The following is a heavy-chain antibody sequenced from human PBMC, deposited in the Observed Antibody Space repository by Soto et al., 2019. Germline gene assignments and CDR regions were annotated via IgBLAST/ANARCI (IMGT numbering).Heavy chain of an antibody. D-gene: IGHD1-26*01. CDR1: GFTFSSYW. V-gene: IGHV3-7*01. CDR2: IKQDGSEK. CDR3: ARGEGVGAYYYYGMDV. J-gene: IGHJ6*02. Sequence: PGGSLRLSCAASGFTFSSYWMSWVRQAPGKRLEWVDNIKQDGSEKYYVDSVKGRFTISRDNAKNSLYLQMNSLRAEDTAVYYCARGEGVGAYYYYGMDVWGQGTTVTVSS.